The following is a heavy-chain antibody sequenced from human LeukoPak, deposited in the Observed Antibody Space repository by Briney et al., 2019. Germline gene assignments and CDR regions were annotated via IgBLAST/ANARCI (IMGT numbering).Heavy chain of an antibody. CDR3: ARLGSGSYSYYFDY. J-gene: IGHJ4*02. D-gene: IGHD3-10*01. V-gene: IGHV1-18*01. CDR1: GYTFTSYG. CDR2: ISAYNGNT. Sequence: ASVRVSCTASGYTFTSYGISWVRQAPGQGNERMGWISAYNGNTNYAQKLQGRVTMTTDTSTSTAYMELRSLRSDDTAVYYCARLGSGSYSYYFDYWGQGTLVTVSS.